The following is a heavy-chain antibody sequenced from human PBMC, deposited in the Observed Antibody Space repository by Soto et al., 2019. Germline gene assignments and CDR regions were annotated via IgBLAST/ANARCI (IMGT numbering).Heavy chain of an antibody. CDR3: ARDPRPRKRPYYYGMDV. J-gene: IGHJ6*02. CDR2: IIPIFGTA. Sequence: SVKVSCKASGGTFSSYAISWVRQAPGQGLEWMGGIIPIFGTANYAQKFQGRVTITADESTSTAYMELSSLRSEDTAVYYCARDPRPRKRPYYYGMDVWGQGTTVTVSS. CDR1: GGTFSSYA. V-gene: IGHV1-69*13.